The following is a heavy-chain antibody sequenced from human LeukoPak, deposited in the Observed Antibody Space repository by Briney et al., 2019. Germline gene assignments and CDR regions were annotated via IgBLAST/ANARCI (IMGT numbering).Heavy chain of an antibody. J-gene: IGHJ4*02. D-gene: IGHD6-13*01. Sequence: PSETLSLTCTVSGGSISSHYWIWIRQPPGKGLEWIGYIYYSGSTNYNPSLKSRVTISVDTSKNQFSLKLSSVTAADTAVYYCARHLRGSSWIDYWGQETLVTVSS. CDR2: IYYSGST. V-gene: IGHV4-59*08. CDR1: GGSISSHY. CDR3: ARHLRGSSWIDY.